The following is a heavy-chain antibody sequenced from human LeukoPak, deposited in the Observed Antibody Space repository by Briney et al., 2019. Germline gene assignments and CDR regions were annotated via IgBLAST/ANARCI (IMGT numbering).Heavy chain of an antibody. J-gene: IGHJ4*02. Sequence: GGSLRLSCAAAAFSLSNYAISCVRQAPGEWLGWVSVILGSGGWIHYTDSVQGRFPISRDNSNSILYLQMNSLRAEDTAVYFCAKDPPGYSSKWGQGTLVTVSS. D-gene: IGHD6-19*01. V-gene: IGHV3-23*01. CDR1: AFSLSNYA. CDR3: AKDPPGYSSK. CDR2: ILGSGGWI.